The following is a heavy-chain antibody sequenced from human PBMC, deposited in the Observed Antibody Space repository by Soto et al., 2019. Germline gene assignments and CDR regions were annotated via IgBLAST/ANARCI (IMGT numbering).Heavy chain of an antibody. D-gene: IGHD3-22*01. CDR3: ARGRYYYDSSGKVPSWAGMDV. CDR1: GYTFTSYA. Sequence: GASVKVSCKASGYTFTSYAMHWVRQAPGQRLEWMGWINAGNGNTKYSQKFQGRVTITRDTSASTAYMELSSLRSEDTAVYYCARGRYYYDSSGKVPSWAGMDVWGQGTTVTVSS. J-gene: IGHJ6*02. CDR2: INAGNGNT. V-gene: IGHV1-3*01.